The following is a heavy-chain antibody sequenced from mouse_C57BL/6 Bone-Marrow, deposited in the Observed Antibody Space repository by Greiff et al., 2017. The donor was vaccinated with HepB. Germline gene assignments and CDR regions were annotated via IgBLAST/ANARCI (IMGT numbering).Heavy chain of an antibody. J-gene: IGHJ2*01. V-gene: IGHV5-15*01. CDR1: GFTFSDYG. D-gene: IGHD1-1*01. CDR3: ARLSYYGDYFDY. Sequence: EVKVVESGGGLVQPGGSLKLSCAASGFTFSDYGMAWVRQAPRKGPEWVAFISNLAYSNYYADTVTGRFTISRENAKNTLYLEMSSLRSEDTAMYYCARLSYYGDYFDYWGQGTTLTVSS. CDR2: ISNLAYSN.